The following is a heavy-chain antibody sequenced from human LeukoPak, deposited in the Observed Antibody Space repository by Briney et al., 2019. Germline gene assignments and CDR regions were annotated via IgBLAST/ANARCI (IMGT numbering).Heavy chain of an antibody. Sequence: GGSLRLSCAASGFTFSSYGTHWVRQAPGKGLEWVAFIRYDGSNKYYADSVKGRFTISRDNSKNTLYLQMNSLRAEDTAVYYCARDHQGYCSGGSCTYFDYWGQGTLLTVSS. D-gene: IGHD2-15*01. V-gene: IGHV3-30*02. CDR1: GFTFSSYG. J-gene: IGHJ4*02. CDR2: IRYDGSNK. CDR3: ARDHQGYCSGGSCTYFDY.